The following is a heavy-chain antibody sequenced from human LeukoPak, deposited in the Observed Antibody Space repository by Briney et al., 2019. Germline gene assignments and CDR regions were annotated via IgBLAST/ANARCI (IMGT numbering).Heavy chain of an antibody. V-gene: IGHV4-61*01. CDR2: IYYSGST. Sequence: SETLSLTCTVSSGSVNSGSYYWNWIRQPPGKRLEWIGYIYYSGSTNYNPSLKSRVTISLDTSKNQLSLKLSSVTAADTAVYYCVRRAGYTSSWYEYWGQGTLVTVSS. CDR1: SGSVNSGSYY. CDR3: VRRAGYTSSWYEY. D-gene: IGHD6-13*01. J-gene: IGHJ4*02.